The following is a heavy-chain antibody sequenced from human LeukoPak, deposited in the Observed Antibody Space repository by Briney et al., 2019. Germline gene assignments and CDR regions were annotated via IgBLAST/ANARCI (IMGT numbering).Heavy chain of an antibody. CDR2: INHSGST. CDR3: ARTLAAAGIFPPTHFDY. D-gene: IGHD6-13*01. V-gene: IGHV4-34*01. CDR1: GGSFSGYY. J-gene: IGHJ4*02. Sequence: SETLSLTCAVYGGSFSGYYWSWIRQPPGKGLEWIGEINHSGSTNYNPSLKSRVTISVDTSKNQFSLELSSVTAADTAVYYCARTLAAAGIFPPTHFDYWGQGTLVTVSS.